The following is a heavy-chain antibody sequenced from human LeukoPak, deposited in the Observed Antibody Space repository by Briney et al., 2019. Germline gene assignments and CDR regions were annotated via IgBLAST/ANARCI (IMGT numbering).Heavy chain of an antibody. D-gene: IGHD3-22*01. V-gene: IGHV1-8*03. CDR3: ARFITMIVVVLLWGYYFDY. CDR1: GYTFSSCD. Sequence: ASVKVSCKASGYTFSSCDINWVRQATGQGLEWMGWMKPNSGNTVYAQKLQGRVTITRNTSISTAYMELSSLRSEDTAVYYCARFITMIVVVLLWGYYFDYWGQGTLVTVSS. J-gene: IGHJ4*02. CDR2: MKPNSGNT.